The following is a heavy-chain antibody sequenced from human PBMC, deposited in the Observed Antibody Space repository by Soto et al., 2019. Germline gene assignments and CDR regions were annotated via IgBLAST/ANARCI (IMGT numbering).Heavy chain of an antibody. J-gene: IGHJ4*02. CDR2: ITPIFGTA. V-gene: IGHV1-69*01. D-gene: IGHD3-22*01. CDR1: GGTFSTST. CDR3: ARDGTLYDSSGYYYLY. Sequence: QVQLVQSGAEVKKAGSSVKVSCKASGGTFSTSTISWVRQAPGQGLEWMGGITPIFGTASFAQKFQGRVTITADESTSTAYMELSSLRSEDMAMYYCARDGTLYDSSGYYYLYWGQGTLVTVSS.